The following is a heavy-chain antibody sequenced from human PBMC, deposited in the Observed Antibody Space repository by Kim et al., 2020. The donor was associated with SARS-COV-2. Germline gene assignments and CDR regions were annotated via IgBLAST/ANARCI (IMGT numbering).Heavy chain of an antibody. CDR3: AIESYAVSPPYYYYYYMDV. V-gene: IGHV3-21*01. CDR2: ISSSSSYI. Sequence: GGSLRLSCAASGFTFSSYSMNWVRQAPGKGLEWVSSISSSSSYIYYADSVKGRFTISRDNAKNSLYLQMNSLRAEDTAVYYCAIESYAVSPPYYYYYYMDVWGKGATVTVSS. D-gene: IGHD2-2*01. J-gene: IGHJ6*03. CDR1: GFTFSSYS.